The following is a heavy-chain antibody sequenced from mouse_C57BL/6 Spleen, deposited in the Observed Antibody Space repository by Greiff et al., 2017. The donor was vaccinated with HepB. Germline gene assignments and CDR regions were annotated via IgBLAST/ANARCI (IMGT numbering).Heavy chain of an antibody. Sequence: EVKLEESGGGLVKPGGSLKLSCAASGFTFSGYAMSWVRQTPEKRLEWVATISDGGSYTYYPDNVKGRFTISRDNAKNNLYLQMSHLKSEDTAMYYCARDRITPFGYWGQGTTLTVSS. CDR2: ISDGGSYT. V-gene: IGHV5-4*01. CDR3: ARDRITPFGY. CDR1: GFTFSGYA. D-gene: IGHD2-4*01. J-gene: IGHJ2*01.